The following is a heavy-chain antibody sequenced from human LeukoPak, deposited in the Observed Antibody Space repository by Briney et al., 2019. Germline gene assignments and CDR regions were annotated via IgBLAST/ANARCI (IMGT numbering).Heavy chain of an antibody. CDR3: ARDFGGEGPMVRGVIITMMDV. CDR1: GFTVSSNY. CDR2: IYSGGST. J-gene: IGHJ6*04. Sequence: PGGSLRLSCAASGFTVSSNYMSWVRQAPGKGLEWVSVIYSGGSTYYADSVKGRFTISRDNSKNTLCLQMNSLRAEDTAVYYCARDFGGEGPMVRGVIITMMDVWGKGTTVTVSS. V-gene: IGHV3-53*05. D-gene: IGHD3-10*01.